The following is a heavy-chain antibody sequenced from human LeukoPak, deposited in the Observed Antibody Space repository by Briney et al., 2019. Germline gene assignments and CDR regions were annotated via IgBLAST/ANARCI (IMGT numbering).Heavy chain of an antibody. CDR3: ARGQRSDAGWGLYYYYYYIDV. J-gene: IGHJ6*03. CDR1: GGSISSYY. V-gene: IGHV4-59*01. D-gene: IGHD3-10*01. Sequence: SETLSLTCTVSGGSISSYYWSWIRQPPGKGLEWIGYIYYSGSTNYNPSLESRVTISVDTSKNQFSLKLSSATAADTAVYYCARGQRSDAGWGLYYYYYYIDVWGKGTTVTVSS. CDR2: IYYSGST.